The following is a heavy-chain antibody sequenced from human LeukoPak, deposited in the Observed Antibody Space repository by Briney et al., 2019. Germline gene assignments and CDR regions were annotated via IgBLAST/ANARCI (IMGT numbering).Heavy chain of an antibody. V-gene: IGHV3-53*01. CDR2: IYSGGST. D-gene: IGHD6-19*01. CDR1: GFTVSSNY. J-gene: IGHJ4*02. CDR3: ARDWVDSSGWYGPGC. Sequence: GGSLRLSCAASGFTVSSNYMSWVRQAPGKGLEWVSVIYSGGSTYFADSVKGRFTLSRDNSKNILYLEMNSLRAEDTAVYYCARDWVDSSGWYGPGCWGQGTLVVVSS.